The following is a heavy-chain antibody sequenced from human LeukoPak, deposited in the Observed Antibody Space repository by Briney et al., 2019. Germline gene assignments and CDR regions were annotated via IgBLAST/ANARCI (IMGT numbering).Heavy chain of an antibody. V-gene: IGHV3-21*01. J-gene: IGHJ6*03. CDR1: GFTLSSYS. CDR3: AKDAGYYYYYYMDV. Sequence: PGGSLRLSCAASGFTLSSYSMNWVRQAPGKGLEWVSSISSSSSYIYYADSVKGRFTISRDNAKNSLYLQMNSLRAEDTAVYYCAKDAGYYYYYYMDVWGKGTTVTVSS. CDR2: ISSSSSYI.